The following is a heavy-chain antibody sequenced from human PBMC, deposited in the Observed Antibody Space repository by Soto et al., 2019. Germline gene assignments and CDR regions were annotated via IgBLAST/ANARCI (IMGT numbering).Heavy chain of an antibody. CDR1: GFTFSSYA. Sequence: GSLRLSCAASGFTFSSYAMSWVRQAPGKGLEWVSAISGSGGSTYYADSVKGRFTISRDNSKNTLYLQMNSMRAEDTAVYYCAKGAGKHYYYGMDVWGQGTTVTVSS. CDR3: AKGAGKHYYYGMDV. V-gene: IGHV3-23*01. CDR2: ISGSGGST. J-gene: IGHJ6*02.